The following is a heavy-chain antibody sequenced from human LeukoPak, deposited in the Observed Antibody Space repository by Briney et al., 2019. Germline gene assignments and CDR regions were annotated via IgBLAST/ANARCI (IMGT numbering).Heavy chain of an antibody. J-gene: IGHJ3*02. CDR3: ARGISSGWYGAFDI. CDR2: IYTSGST. CDR1: GGTISSYY. D-gene: IGHD6-19*01. V-gene: IGHV4-4*07. Sequence: SETLSLTCTVSGGTISSYYWSWIRQPAGKGLEWIGRIYTSGSTNYNPSLKSRVTMSVDTSKNQFSLKLSSVTAADTAVYYCARGISSGWYGAFDIWGQGTMVTVSS.